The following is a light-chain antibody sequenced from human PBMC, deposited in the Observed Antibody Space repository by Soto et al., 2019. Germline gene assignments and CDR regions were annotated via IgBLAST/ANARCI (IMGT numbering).Light chain of an antibody. CDR2: DVS. CDR3: QQRSNWPRT. V-gene: IGKV3-11*01. CDR1: QNISRY. Sequence: ILLTQSPSTLALSPGKRATLSCRASQNISRYLIWYQQKRGKAPRLLIYDVSNRATGIPARFSGSGSGTDFTLTISSLEPEDFEVYYCQQRSNWPRTFGQGTRLENK. J-gene: IGKJ5*01.